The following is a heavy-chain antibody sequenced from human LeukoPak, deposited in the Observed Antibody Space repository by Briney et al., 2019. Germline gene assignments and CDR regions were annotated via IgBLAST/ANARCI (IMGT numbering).Heavy chain of an antibody. J-gene: IGHJ4*02. V-gene: IGHV1-3*01. CDR2: INAGNGKT. CDR3: ARARRTSTVTTYYLDY. D-gene: IGHD4-17*01. CDR1: GYSFSDYA. Sequence: GASVKVSCKASGYSFSDYAVQWVRQAPGQRLEWMGWINAGNGKTKYSQKFQDRVTITRDTSATTAYLDLSSLRSEDTAVYYCARARRTSTVTTYYLDYWGQGTLVTVSS.